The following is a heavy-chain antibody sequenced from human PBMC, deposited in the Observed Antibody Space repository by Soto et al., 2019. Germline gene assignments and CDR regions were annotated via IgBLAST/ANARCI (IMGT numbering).Heavy chain of an antibody. J-gene: IGHJ6*02. V-gene: IGHV3-23*01. Sequence: EVQLLESGGGLVQPGGSLRLSCAASGFTFSSYAMSWVRQAPGKGLEWVSAISGSGGSTYYADSVKGRFTISRDNSKNTLDLQMNSLRAEDTAVYYCAKDGLGSGLAARLSHYNYGMDVWGQGTTVTVSS. CDR2: ISGSGGST. CDR1: GFTFSSYA. D-gene: IGHD6-6*01. CDR3: AKDGLGSGLAARLSHYNYGMDV.